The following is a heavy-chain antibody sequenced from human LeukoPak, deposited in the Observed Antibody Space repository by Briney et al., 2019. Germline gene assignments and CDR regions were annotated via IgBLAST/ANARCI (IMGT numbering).Heavy chain of an antibody. D-gene: IGHD5-18*01. J-gene: IGHJ4*02. CDR1: GFTFSSYG. CDR2: ISYDGSNK. CDR3: AKWIQLWGCYDY. Sequence: GGSLRLSCAASGFTFSSYGMHWVRQAPGKGLEWVAVISYDGSNKYYADSVKGRFTISRDNSKNTLYLQMNSLRAEDTAVYYCAKWIQLWGCYDYWGQGTLVTVSS. V-gene: IGHV3-30*18.